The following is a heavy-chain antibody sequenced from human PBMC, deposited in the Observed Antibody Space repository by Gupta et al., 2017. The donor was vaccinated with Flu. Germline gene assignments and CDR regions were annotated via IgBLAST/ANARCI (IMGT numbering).Heavy chain of an antibody. Sequence: DRFTISRDNSKNTLYLQMNSLGDEDTAVYYCAKGGRNNWNYDGDYWGQGTLVLVSS. D-gene: IGHD1-7*01. J-gene: IGHJ4*02. V-gene: IGHV3-30*02. CDR3: AKGGRNNWNYDGDY.